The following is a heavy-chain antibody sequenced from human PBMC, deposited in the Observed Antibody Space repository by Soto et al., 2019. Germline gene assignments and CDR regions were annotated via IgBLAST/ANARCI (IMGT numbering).Heavy chain of an antibody. J-gene: IGHJ4*02. CDR2: IYYSGST. D-gene: IGHD5-12*01. CDR1: GGSISSGGYY. Sequence: SETLSLTCTVSGGSISSGGYYWSWIRQHPGKGLEWIGYIYYSGSTYYNPSLKSRVTISVDTSKNQFSLKLSSATAADTAVYYCARERVATPHFDYWGQGTLVTVSS. V-gene: IGHV4-31*03. CDR3: ARERVATPHFDY.